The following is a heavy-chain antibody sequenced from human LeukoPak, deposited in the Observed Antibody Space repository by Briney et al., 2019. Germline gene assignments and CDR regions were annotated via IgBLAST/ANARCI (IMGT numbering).Heavy chain of an antibody. J-gene: IGHJ4*02. Sequence: GGSLRLSCSASGFTFSSYSMNWVRQAPGKGLKWVSGISPGGGPTYYADSVKGRFTISRDNSKNTLYLQMNSLRAEDTAMYYCARGPSGYHNTGGQGTLVTVSS. CDR3: ARGPSGYHNT. CDR1: GFTFSSYS. V-gene: IGHV3-23*01. CDR2: ISPGGGPT. D-gene: IGHD5-12*01.